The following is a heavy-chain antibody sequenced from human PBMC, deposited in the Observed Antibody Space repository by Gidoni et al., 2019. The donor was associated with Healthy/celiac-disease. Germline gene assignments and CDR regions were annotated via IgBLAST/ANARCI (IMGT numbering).Heavy chain of an antibody. Sequence: QVQLVDSGGGVVQPGRSLRLSCAASGFTFSSYGMHWVGQAPGKVLEGVAVISYDGSNKYYADSVKGRFTISRDNSKNTLYLQMNSLRAEDTAVYYCAKQGVTLLLYYYYYIDVWGKGTTVTVSS. CDR3: AKQGVTLLLYYYYYIDV. CDR1: GFTFSSYG. J-gene: IGHJ6*03. D-gene: IGHD2-15*01. V-gene: IGHV3-30*18. CDR2: ISYDGSNK.